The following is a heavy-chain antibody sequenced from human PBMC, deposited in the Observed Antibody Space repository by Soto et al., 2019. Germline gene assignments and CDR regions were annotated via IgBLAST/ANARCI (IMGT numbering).Heavy chain of an antibody. Sequence: GESLKISCKGSGYSFTSYWIGWVRQMPGKGLEWMGIIYPGDSDTRYSPSFQGQVTISADKSISTAYLQWSSLKASDTAMYYCARQVDYDILTGYYTRPGYFDYWGQGTLVTVSS. D-gene: IGHD3-9*01. CDR1: GYSFTSYW. CDR2: IYPGDSDT. V-gene: IGHV5-51*01. CDR3: ARQVDYDILTGYYTRPGYFDY. J-gene: IGHJ4*02.